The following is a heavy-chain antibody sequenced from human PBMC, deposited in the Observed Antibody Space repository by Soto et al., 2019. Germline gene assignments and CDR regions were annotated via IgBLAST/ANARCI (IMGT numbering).Heavy chain of an antibody. V-gene: IGHV1-69*12. D-gene: IGHD6-19*01. Sequence: QVQLVQSGAEVKKPGSSVKVSCKASGGTFSSYAISWVRQAPGQGLEWMGGIIPIFGTANYAQKFQGRVTITADESTSTAYMELSSLRSEDTAVYYCARDTSGDSSGWSYYFDYWGQGTLVTVSS. CDR3: ARDTSGDSSGWSYYFDY. CDR2: IIPIFGTA. CDR1: GGTFSSYA. J-gene: IGHJ4*02.